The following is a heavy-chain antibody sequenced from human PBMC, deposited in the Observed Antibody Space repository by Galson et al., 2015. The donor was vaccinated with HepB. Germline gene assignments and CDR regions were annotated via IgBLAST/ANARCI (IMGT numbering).Heavy chain of an antibody. Sequence: SVKVSCKASGYTFTSYAMHWVRQAPGQRLEWMGWINAGNGNTKYSQKFQGRVTITRDTSASTAYMELSSLRSEDTAVYYCAREVARSNYADAFDIWGQGTMVTVSP. CDR2: INAGNGNT. CDR1: GYTFTSYA. CDR3: AREVARSNYADAFDI. D-gene: IGHD1-26*01. J-gene: IGHJ3*02. V-gene: IGHV1-3*01.